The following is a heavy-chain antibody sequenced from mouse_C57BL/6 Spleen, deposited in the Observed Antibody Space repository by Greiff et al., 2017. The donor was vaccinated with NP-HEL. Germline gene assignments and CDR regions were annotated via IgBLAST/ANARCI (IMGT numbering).Heavy chain of an antibody. CDR2: IDPETGGT. Sequence: QVQLQQSGAELVRPGASVTLSCKASGYTFTDYEMHWVKQTPVHGLEWIGAIDPETGGTAYNQKFKGKAILTADKSSSTAYMELRSLTSEDSAVYYCTRGSHYYAMDYWGQGTSVTVSS. CDR1: GYTFTDYE. J-gene: IGHJ4*01. CDR3: TRGSHYYAMDY. V-gene: IGHV1-15*01.